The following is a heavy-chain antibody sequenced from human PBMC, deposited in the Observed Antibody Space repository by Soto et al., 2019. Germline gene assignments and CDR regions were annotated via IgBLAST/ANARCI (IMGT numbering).Heavy chain of an antibody. CDR2: VYYSGTT. CDR3: ARTTAVPNTLRSRYFFDY. CDR1: GGSVSDKTYY. V-gene: IGHV4-61*01. D-gene: IGHD4-17*01. J-gene: IGHJ4*02. Sequence: SETLSLTCSVSGGSVSDKTYYWSWIRQPPGKRLEWIGYVYYSGTTNYNPSLKSRVTVSVDLSKNRFSLRLSSVTTADTALYYCARTTAVPNTLRSRYFFDYWGQGTLVTVSS.